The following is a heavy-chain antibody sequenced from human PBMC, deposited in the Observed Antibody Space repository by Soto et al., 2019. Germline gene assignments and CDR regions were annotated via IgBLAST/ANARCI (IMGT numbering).Heavy chain of an antibody. CDR3: VRGGGGGLFDH. D-gene: IGHD2-21*01. CDR1: GFPFSDYY. V-gene: IGHV3-11*06. Sequence: WGSLRLSCPTSGFPFSDYYMSWIRQAPGKGLEWLSHISPKSTYRNYADSVKGRFTISRDNTKSSLFLQMNSLGVEDTAVYYCVRGGGGGLFDHLGKGVLVTVSS. J-gene: IGHJ5*02. CDR2: ISPKSTYR.